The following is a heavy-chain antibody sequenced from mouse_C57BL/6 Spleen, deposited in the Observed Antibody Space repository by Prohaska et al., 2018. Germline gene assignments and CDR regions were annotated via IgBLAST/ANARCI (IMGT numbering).Heavy chain of an antibody. V-gene: IGHV1-19*01. J-gene: IGHJ4*01. Sequence: HGKSLEWIGVINPYNGGTSYNQKFEGKATLTVDKSSSTAYMELNSLTSEDSAVYYCARRGLDYGSSYDYAMDYWGQGTSVTVSS. D-gene: IGHD1-1*01. CDR3: ARRGLDYGSSYDYAMDY. CDR2: INPYNGGT.